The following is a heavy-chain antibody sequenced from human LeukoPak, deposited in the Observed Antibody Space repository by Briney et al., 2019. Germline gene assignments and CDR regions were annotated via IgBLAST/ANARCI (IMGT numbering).Heavy chain of an antibody. V-gene: IGHV3-64*01. CDR3: ARAGDYGDYVY. Sequence: GGSLRLSCAASGFTFSSYAMHWVRQAPGKGLEYVSAISSNGGSTYYANSVKGRFTISRDNSKNTLYLQMGSLRAEDMAVYYCARAGDYGDYVYWGQGTLVTVSS. J-gene: IGHJ4*02. D-gene: IGHD4-17*01. CDR1: GFTFSSYA. CDR2: ISSNGGST.